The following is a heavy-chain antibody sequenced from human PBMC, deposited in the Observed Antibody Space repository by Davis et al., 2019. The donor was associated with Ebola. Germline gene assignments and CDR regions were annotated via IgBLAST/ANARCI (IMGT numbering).Heavy chain of an antibody. CDR2: INAGNGNT. D-gene: IGHD3-10*01. J-gene: IGHJ5*02. Sequence: ASVKVSCKASGYTFTSYAMHWVRQAPGQRLEWMGWINAGNGNTKYSQKFQGRVTITRDTSASTAYMELRSLRSDDTAVYYCARAVVQGVIPFDPWGQGTLVTVSS. V-gene: IGHV1-3*01. CDR3: ARAVVQGVIPFDP. CDR1: GYTFTSYA.